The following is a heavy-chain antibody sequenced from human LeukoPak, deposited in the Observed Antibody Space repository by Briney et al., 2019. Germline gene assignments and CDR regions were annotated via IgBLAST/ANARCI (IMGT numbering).Heavy chain of an antibody. CDR2: ISSSSSNI. J-gene: IGHJ4*02. CDR3: ARGIAVAGTDY. D-gene: IGHD6-19*01. Sequence: NPGGSLRLSCAASGFTFSSYSMTWVRQAPGKGLEWVSSISSSSSNIYYADSVKGRFTISRDNAKNSLYLQMNSLRAEDTAVYFCARGIAVAGTDYWGQGTLVTVSS. V-gene: IGHV3-21*01. CDR1: GFTFSSYS.